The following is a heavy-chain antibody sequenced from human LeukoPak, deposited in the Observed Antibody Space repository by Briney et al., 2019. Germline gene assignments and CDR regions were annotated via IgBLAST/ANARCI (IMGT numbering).Heavy chain of an antibody. J-gene: IGHJ4*02. D-gene: IGHD3-10*01. Sequence: PGGSLRLSCAASGFTFSSYSMNWVRQAPGKGLEWVSSNSSSSSYIYYADSVKGRFTISRDNAKNSLYLQMNSLRAEDTAVYYCARENYGSGSYPDFDYWGQGTLVTVSS. CDR2: NSSSSSYI. CDR3: ARENYGSGSYPDFDY. V-gene: IGHV3-21*01. CDR1: GFTFSSYS.